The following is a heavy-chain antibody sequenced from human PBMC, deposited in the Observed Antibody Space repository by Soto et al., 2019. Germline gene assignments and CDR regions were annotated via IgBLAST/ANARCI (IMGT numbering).Heavy chain of an antibody. CDR3: ARAGLATNFDY. CDR1: GGSISSYY. D-gene: IGHD1-26*01. Sequence: QVQLQESGPGLVKPSETLSLTCTVSGGSISSYYWSWIRQPPGKGLEWIGYIYYSGSTNYNPSLKSRVTISVDTSKNQFSLKLSSVTAADTAVYYCARAGLATNFDYWGQGTLVTVSS. V-gene: IGHV4-59*01. CDR2: IYYSGST. J-gene: IGHJ4*02.